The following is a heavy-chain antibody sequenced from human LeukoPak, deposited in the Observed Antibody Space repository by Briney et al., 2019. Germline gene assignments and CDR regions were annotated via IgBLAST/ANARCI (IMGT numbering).Heavy chain of an antibody. CDR2: IIGSGGST. Sequence: GGSLRLSCSPSGFTFSNYGLSWVRQAPGKGLEWVSGIIGSGGSTFYADSVKGRFTISRDNAKNALYLQMNSLRAEDTAVYYWASGYNNYGYVFDIWGQGTVVTVSS. CDR3: ASGYNNYGYVFDI. D-gene: IGHD4-11*01. J-gene: IGHJ3*02. V-gene: IGHV3-23*01. CDR1: GFTFSNYG.